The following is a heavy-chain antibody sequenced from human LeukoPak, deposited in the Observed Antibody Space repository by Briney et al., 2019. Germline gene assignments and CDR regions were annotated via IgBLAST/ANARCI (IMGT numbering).Heavy chain of an antibody. CDR3: AKDRGSYGDYAVFDF. V-gene: IGHV3-23*01. CDR2: LSASGGNT. Sequence: GGSLRLSCAAYGFXFSRYAMSWVRQAPGKGLELVSSLSASGGNTYYADSVKGRFTISRDNSKDTLDLQMNSLRAEDTAIYYCAKDRGSYGDYAVFDFWGQGTLVTVSS. D-gene: IGHD4-17*01. J-gene: IGHJ4*02. CDR1: GFXFSRYA.